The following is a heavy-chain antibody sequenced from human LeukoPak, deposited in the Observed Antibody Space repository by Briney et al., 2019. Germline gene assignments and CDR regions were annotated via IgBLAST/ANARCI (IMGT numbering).Heavy chain of an antibody. CDR1: GYTFTSYF. CDR3: ASPTVTTFLDAFDI. J-gene: IGHJ3*02. CDR2: INPSGGST. D-gene: IGHD4-11*01. V-gene: IGHV1-46*01. Sequence: ASVKVSCKASGYTFTSYFIHWERQAPGQGLEWMGIINPSGGSTSYAQKFQGRVTMTRDTSTSTVYMELSSLRSEDTAVYYCASPTVTTFLDAFDIWGQGTMVTVSS.